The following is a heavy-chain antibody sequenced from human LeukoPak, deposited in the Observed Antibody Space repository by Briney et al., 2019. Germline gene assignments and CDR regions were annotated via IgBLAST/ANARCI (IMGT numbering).Heavy chain of an antibody. CDR1: GYTFTSYA. CDR3: ARNVRGWYGLNYYYYYYMDV. CDR2: INAGNGNT. D-gene: IGHD6-19*01. V-gene: IGHV1-3*01. Sequence: ASVKVSCKASGYTFTSYAMHWVRQAPGQRLEWMGWINAGNGNTKYSQEFQGRVTITRNTSTSTAYMELRSLRSDDTAVYYCARNVRGWYGLNYYYYYYMDVWGKGTTVTISS. J-gene: IGHJ6*03.